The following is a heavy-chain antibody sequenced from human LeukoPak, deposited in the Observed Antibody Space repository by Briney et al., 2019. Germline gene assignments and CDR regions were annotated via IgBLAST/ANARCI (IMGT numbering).Heavy chain of an antibody. V-gene: IGHV1-69*05. D-gene: IGHD2/OR15-2a*01. CDR3: ARETFGYLNWVDP. CDR2: IIPIFGTA. J-gene: IGHJ5*02. Sequence: SVKVSCKASGGTFSSYAISWVRQAPGQGLEWMGGIIPIFGTANYAQKFQGRVTITTDESTSTAYMELSSLRSEDTAVYYCARETFGYLNWVDPWGQGTLVTVSS. CDR1: GGTFSSYA.